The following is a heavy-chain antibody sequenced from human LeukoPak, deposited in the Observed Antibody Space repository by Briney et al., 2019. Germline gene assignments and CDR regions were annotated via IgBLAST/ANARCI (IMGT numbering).Heavy chain of an antibody. CDR1: GGSISSSNW. CDR2: IYHSGGT. Sequence: SETLSLTCAVSGGSISSSNWWSWVRQPPGKGLEWIGEIYHSGGTNYNPSLKSRVTISVDKSKNQFSLKLSSVTAADTAVYYCARNPGSYPAFDIWGQGTMVTVSS. CDR3: ARNPGSYPAFDI. J-gene: IGHJ3*02. D-gene: IGHD3-10*01. V-gene: IGHV4-4*02.